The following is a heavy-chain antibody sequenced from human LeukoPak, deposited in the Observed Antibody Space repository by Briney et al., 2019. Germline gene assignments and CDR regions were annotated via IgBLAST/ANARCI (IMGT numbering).Heavy chain of an antibody. D-gene: IGHD3-22*01. CDR1: GFTFRSYA. CDR3: AKDGTYYYDSSGYYFDY. CDR2: IYSGGST. V-gene: IGHV3-23*03. Sequence: GGSLRLSCAGSGFTFRSYAMSWVRQSPGKGLEWVSVIYSGGSTYYADSVKGRFTIARDNSKNTLYLQMNSLRAEDTAVYYCAKDGTYYYDSSGYYFDYWGQGTLVTVSS. J-gene: IGHJ4*02.